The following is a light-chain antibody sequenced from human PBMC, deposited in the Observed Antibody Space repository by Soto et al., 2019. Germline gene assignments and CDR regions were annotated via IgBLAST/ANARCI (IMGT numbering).Light chain of an antibody. CDR1: QSVNNNY. CDR3: QQYGNSWS. Sequence: EIVLTQSPGTLSFSPGERATLSCRASQSVNNNYLAWYQHIPGQSPRVLICAASNRATGIPDRFSGSGSGTGFTLTISRMEPEDFAVYYCQQYGNSWSFGQGTKVEIK. CDR2: AAS. V-gene: IGKV3-20*01. J-gene: IGKJ1*01.